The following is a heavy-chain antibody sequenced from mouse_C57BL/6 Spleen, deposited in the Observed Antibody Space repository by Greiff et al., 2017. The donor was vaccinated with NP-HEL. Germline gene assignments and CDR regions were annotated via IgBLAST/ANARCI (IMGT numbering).Heavy chain of an antibody. CDR3: ARGESYSNYAAY. Sequence: EVKLVESGPGLVKPSQSLSLTCSVTGYSITSGYYWNWIRQFPGNKLEWMGYISYDGSNNYNPSLKNRISITRDTSKNQFFLKLNSVTTEDTATYYCARGESYSNYAAYWGQGTLVTVSA. D-gene: IGHD2-5*01. J-gene: IGHJ3*01. CDR2: ISYDGSN. CDR1: GYSITSGYY. V-gene: IGHV3-6*01.